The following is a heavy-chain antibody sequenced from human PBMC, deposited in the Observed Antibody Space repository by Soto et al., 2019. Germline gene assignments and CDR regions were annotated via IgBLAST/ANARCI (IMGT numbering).Heavy chain of an antibody. J-gene: IGHJ4*02. V-gene: IGHV3-33*03. CDR1: GFTFSSYG. D-gene: IGHD5-12*01. CDR2: IWYDGSNK. CDR3: AKVKMATISPFDY. Sequence: GESLKISCAASGFTFSSYGMHWVRQAPGKGLEWVAVIWYDGSNKYYADSVKGRFTISRDKSKNTLYLQMNSLRAEDTALYYCAKVKMATISPFDYWGQGTLVTVSS.